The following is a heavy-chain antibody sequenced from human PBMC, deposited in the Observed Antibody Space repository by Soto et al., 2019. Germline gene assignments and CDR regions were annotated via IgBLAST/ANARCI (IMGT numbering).Heavy chain of an antibody. J-gene: IGHJ5*02. CDR2: ISAYNGQT. V-gene: IGHV1-18*01. D-gene: IGHD3-3*01. Sequence: ASVKVSCKASGYPFDMYGINWVRQAPGQRLEWMGWISAYNGQTDYAQNFQGRVTMATDTSTNTAYMELRNLRSDDTAAYYCARDPHEFWSSYFFDPWGPGTLVTVSS. CDR1: GYPFDMYG. CDR3: ARDPHEFWSSYFFDP.